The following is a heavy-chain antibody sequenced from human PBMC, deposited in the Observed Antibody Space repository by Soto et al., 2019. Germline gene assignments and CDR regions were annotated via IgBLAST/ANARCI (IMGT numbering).Heavy chain of an antibody. CDR2: ISAYNGDT. J-gene: IGHJ4*02. V-gene: IGHV1-18*04. CDR3: ARGPAGGLRGGVSY. D-gene: IGHD2-15*01. Sequence: ASVKVSCKTSGYTFTNYGITWVQQAPGQGLKWMGWISAYNGDTNYAQKFQGRVIMTTDTSTTTAYMELRSLRSDDTAVYYCARGPAGGLRGGVSYWGQGTLVTVSS. CDR1: GYTFTNYG.